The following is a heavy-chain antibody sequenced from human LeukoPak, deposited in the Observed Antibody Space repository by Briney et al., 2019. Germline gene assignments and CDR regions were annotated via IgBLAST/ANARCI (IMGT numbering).Heavy chain of an antibody. CDR3: ARGLAAAGTDAFDI. V-gene: IGHV3-66*02. CDR1: GFTFNYHA. J-gene: IGHJ3*02. D-gene: IGHD6-13*01. CDR2: IYSGGST. Sequence: GGSLRLSCAASGFTFNYHAMSWVRQAPGKGLQWVSVIYSGGSTYYADSVKGRFTISRDNSKNTLYLQMNSLRAEDTAVYYCARGLAAAGTDAFDIWGQGTMVTVSS.